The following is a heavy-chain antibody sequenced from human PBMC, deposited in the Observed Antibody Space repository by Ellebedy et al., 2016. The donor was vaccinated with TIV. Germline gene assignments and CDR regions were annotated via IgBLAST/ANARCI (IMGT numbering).Heavy chain of an antibody. J-gene: IGHJ6*02. CDR2: ISSSSSTI. CDR1: GFTFSSYS. V-gene: IGHV3-48*02. Sequence: PGGSLRLSCAASGFTFSSYSMNWVRQAPGKGLEWVSYISSSSSTIYYADSVKGRFTISRDNAKNSLYLQINSLRDEDTAVYYCARGGYYYGMDVWGQGTTVTVSS. CDR3: ARGGYYYGMDV.